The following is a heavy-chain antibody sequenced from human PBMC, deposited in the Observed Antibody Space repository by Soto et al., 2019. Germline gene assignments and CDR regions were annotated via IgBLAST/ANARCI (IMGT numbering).Heavy chain of an antibody. V-gene: IGHV1-8*01. J-gene: IGHJ6*02. CDR2: MNPNSGNT. CDR3: ARGSGSSTNWVYYYYYGMDV. D-gene: IGHD6-13*01. CDR1: GYTFTSYD. Sequence: QVQLVQSGAEVKKPGASVKVSCKASGYTFTSYDINWVRQATGQGLEWMGWMNPNSGNTGYAQKFQGRVTMTRNTSISTDYMELSSLRSEDTAVYYWARGSGSSTNWVYYYYYGMDVWGQGTTVTVSS.